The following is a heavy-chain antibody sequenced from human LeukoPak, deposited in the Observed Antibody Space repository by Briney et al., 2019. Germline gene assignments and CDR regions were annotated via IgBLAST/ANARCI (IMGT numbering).Heavy chain of an antibody. CDR3: ARARLDQTGLKVGTTFFNY. D-gene: IGHD2/OR15-2a*01. CDR1: GGSISGYY. V-gene: IGHV4-59*08. J-gene: IGHJ4*02. Sequence: ASETLSLTCAVSGGSISGYYWSWIRQPPGKGLEWVGYISSSGSTNYNPSLKSRVTTSVDTSKNQFSLKLSSVTAADTAVYYCARARLDQTGLKVGTTFFNYWGQGTLVSVSS. CDR2: ISSSGST.